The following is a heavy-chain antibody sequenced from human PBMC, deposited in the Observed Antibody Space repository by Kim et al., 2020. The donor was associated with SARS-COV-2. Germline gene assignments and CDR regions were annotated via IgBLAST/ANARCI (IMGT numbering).Heavy chain of an antibody. CDR3: AKVANSGIAAAGGGMDV. V-gene: IGHV3-30*02. J-gene: IGHJ6*02. Sequence: VEGRFTISRDNSKNTLYLQMNSLRAEATAVYYCAKVANSGIAAAGGGMDVWGQGTTVTVSS. D-gene: IGHD6-13*01.